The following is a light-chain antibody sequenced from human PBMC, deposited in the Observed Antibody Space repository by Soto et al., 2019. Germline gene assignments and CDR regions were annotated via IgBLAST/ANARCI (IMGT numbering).Light chain of an antibody. CDR2: EVN. CDR3: CSYGFAGSDYLV. Sequence: QSALTQPPSASGSPGQSVTISCTGASSDVGGNDYVSWYQHHPGKVPKLMIFEVNKRPSGVPHRFSGSKSGNTASLTVSGLQAEDEADYYCCSYGFAGSDYLVFGGGTKPTVL. CDR1: SSDVGGNDY. J-gene: IGLJ3*02. V-gene: IGLV2-8*01.